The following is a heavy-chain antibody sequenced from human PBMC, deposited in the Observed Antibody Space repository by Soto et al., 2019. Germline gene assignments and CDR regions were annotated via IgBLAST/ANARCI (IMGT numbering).Heavy chain of an antibody. D-gene: IGHD5-18*01. CDR3: ARDHPHSYGVYYFDY. CDR1: GGSISSDGYY. V-gene: IGHV4-61*08. J-gene: IGHJ4*02. CDR2: IYSSGST. Sequence: SETLSLTCTVSGGSISSDGYYWSWIRQHPGKGLEWIGYIYSSGSTHYNPSLQNRVTISIDTSKNQVSLKVNSVTAADTAVYYCARDHPHSYGVYYFDYWGQGTPVTVSS.